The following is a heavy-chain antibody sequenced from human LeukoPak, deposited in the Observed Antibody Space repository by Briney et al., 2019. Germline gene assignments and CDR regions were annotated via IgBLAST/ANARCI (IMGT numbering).Heavy chain of an antibody. CDR2: IIPIFGTA. CDR3: ARDAGYCSSTSCQDDAFDI. V-gene: IGHV1-69*01. Sequence: SVKVSCKASGGTFSSYAISWVRQAPGQGLGWMGGIIPIFGTANYAQKFQGRVTITADESTSTAYMELSSLRSEDTAVYYCARDAGYCSSTSCQDDAFDIWGQGTMVTVSS. J-gene: IGHJ3*02. D-gene: IGHD2-2*01. CDR1: GGTFSSYA.